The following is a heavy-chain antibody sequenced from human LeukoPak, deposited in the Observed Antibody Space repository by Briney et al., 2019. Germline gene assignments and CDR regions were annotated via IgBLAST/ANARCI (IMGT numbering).Heavy chain of an antibody. J-gene: IGHJ5*02. Sequence: PSETLSLTCAVYGGSFSGYYWSWIRQPPGKGLEWIGEINHSGSTNYNPSLKSRVTISVDTSKNQFSLKLSSVTAADTAVYYCARARERAYYYGSGSGNWFDPWGRGTLVTVSS. CDR2: INHSGST. CDR3: ARARERAYYYGSGSGNWFDP. V-gene: IGHV4-34*01. D-gene: IGHD3-10*01. CDR1: GGSFSGYY.